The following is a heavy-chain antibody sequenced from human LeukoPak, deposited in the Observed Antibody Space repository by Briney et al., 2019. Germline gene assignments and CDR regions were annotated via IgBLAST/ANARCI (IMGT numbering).Heavy chain of an antibody. CDR1: GYSITSGSY. J-gene: IGHJ4*02. Sequence: PSETLSLTCTVSGYSITSGSYWGWIRQPPGKGLEWIGTIYHNGTTYYNPSLKSRVTMSVDTSKNQFSLKLSSVTAADTAVYYCATDQGELSSSFDYWGQGTLVTVSS. CDR2: IYHNGTT. D-gene: IGHD3-16*02. CDR3: ATDQGELSSSFDY. V-gene: IGHV4-38-2*02.